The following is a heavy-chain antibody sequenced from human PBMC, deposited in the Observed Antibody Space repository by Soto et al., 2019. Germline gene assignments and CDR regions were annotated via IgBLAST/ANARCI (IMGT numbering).Heavy chain of an antibody. CDR3: ARYGAATLMIDY. Sequence: SVKVSCKASGYTFTSYYMHWVRQAPGQGLEWMGIINPSGGTTRYAQECQGRVTMTRETSTSTVYMEVGGLGSEDTAVYYGARYGAATLMIDYWGQGTLVTVSS. J-gene: IGHJ4*02. D-gene: IGHD2-15*01. V-gene: IGHV1-46*03. CDR2: INPSGGTT. CDR1: GYTFTSYY.